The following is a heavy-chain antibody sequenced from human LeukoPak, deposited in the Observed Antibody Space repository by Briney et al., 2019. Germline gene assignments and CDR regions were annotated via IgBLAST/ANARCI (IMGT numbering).Heavy chain of an antibody. CDR3: ARVCSTSCYNAFDI. Sequence: PGGSLRLSCAASGFTFSSYSMNWVRQAPGKGREWVSYISSSSSTIYYADSVKGRFNIYRDNPKHSLYLQMNSLRAEDTAVYYCARVCSTSCYNAFDIWGQGTMVTVSS. V-gene: IGHV3-48*04. D-gene: IGHD2-2*02. CDR1: GFTFSSYS. J-gene: IGHJ3*02. CDR2: ISSSSSTI.